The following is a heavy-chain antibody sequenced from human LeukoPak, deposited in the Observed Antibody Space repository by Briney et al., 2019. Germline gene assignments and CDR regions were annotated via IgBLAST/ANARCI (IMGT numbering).Heavy chain of an antibody. V-gene: IGHV4-59*01. CDR3: ARASPYYDIGGAYGMDV. D-gene: IGHD3-9*01. CDR2: IYYSGST. J-gene: IGHJ6*04. CDR1: GGSISSYY. Sequence: SETLSLTCTVSGGSISSYYWSWIRQPPGKGLEWIGYIYYSGSTNYNPSLKSRVTISVDTSKNQFSPKLSSVTAADTAVYYCARASPYYDIGGAYGMDVWGKGTTVTVSS.